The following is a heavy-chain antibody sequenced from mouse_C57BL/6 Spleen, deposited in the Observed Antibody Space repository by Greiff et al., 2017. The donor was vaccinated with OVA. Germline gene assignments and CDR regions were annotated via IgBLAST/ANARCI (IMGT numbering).Heavy chain of an antibody. Sequence: VQLQQSGPELVKPGASVKLSCKASGYTFTSYDINWVKQRPGQGLEWIGWIYPRDGSTTYNQKFKGKATLTVDTSSSTAYMELHSLTSEDSAVYVCARRDGSSYFYFDYWGQGTTLTVSS. CDR3: ARRDGSSYFYFDY. CDR1: GYTFTSYD. V-gene: IGHV1-85*01. J-gene: IGHJ2*01. D-gene: IGHD1-1*01. CDR2: IYPRDGST.